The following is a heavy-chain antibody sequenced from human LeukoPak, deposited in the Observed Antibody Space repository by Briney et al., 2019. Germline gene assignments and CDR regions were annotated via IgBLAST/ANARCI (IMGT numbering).Heavy chain of an antibody. D-gene: IGHD1-26*01. CDR1: GYSISSGFY. V-gene: IGHV4-38-2*02. CDR3: ARERGATTRFDY. CDR2: VYHGGST. Sequence: SETLSLTCTVSGYSISSGFYWGWIRQPPGRGLEWIGNVYHGGSTYYNPSLKSRVTISVDTSKNQFSLKLSSVTAADTAVYYCARERGATTRFDYWGQGTLVTVSS. J-gene: IGHJ4*02.